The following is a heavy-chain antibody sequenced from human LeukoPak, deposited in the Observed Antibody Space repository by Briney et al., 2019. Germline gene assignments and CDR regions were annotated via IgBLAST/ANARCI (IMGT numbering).Heavy chain of an antibody. CDR3: ARDRLPSSFDY. CDR2: ISGNNDNR. Sequence: GASVKVSCKASGYTFTSYDINWVRQAPGQGLQWMGWISGNNDNRKIAQHFQGRVTMTTDTSTSTAYMELSGLTSDDTAVYYCARDRLPSSFDYWGQGTLVTVSS. CDR1: GYTFTSYD. J-gene: IGHJ4*02. V-gene: IGHV1-18*01.